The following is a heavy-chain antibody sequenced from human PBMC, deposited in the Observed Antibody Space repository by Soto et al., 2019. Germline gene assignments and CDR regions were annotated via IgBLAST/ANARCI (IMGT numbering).Heavy chain of an antibody. CDR3: ARLPGALVAVLYIYPLDGREAMSDVDV. D-gene: IGHD6-19*01. J-gene: IGHJ6*02. Sequence: QMQLVESGGGVVQPGESLRLSCAASGFTFNYYPMHWVRQTPGKGLEWVAVISFDGSNKFYADSVKGRFTVSRDNSKNMLYLQLNSLRPEDADVYYCARLPGALVAVLYIYPLDGREAMSDVDVWGQGTTVSVSS. V-gene: IGHV3-30-3*01. CDR2: ISFDGSNK. CDR1: GFTFNYYP.